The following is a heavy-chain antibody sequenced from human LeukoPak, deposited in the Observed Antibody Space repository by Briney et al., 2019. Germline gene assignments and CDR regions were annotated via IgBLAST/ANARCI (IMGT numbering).Heavy chain of an antibody. D-gene: IGHD5-12*01. CDR3: ARDPGEMIVATTFDY. Sequence: VASVKVSCKVSGYTLTELSMHWVRQAPGKGLEWMGGFDPEDGETIYAQKFQGRVTMTEDTSTDTAYMELSSLRSDDTAVYYCARDPGEMIVATTFDYWGQGTLVTVSS. J-gene: IGHJ4*02. CDR1: GYTLTELS. V-gene: IGHV1-24*01. CDR2: FDPEDGET.